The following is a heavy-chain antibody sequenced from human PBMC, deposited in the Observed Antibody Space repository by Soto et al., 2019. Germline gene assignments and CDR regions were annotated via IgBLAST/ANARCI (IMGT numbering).Heavy chain of an antibody. D-gene: IGHD3-9*01. Sequence: PSETLSLTCTVSGGSISSYYWSWIRQPAGKGLEWIGRIYTSGSTNYNPSLKSRVTMSVDTSKNQFSLKLSSVTAADTAVYYCARDLPSWRYFDWFGFAYRGQRTPVTGSS. V-gene: IGHV4-4*07. CDR2: IYTSGST. J-gene: IGHJ4*02. CDR3: ARDLPSWRYFDWFGFAY. CDR1: GGSISSYY.